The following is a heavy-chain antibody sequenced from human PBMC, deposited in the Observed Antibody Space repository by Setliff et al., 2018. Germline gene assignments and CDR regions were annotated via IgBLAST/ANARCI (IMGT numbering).Heavy chain of an antibody. D-gene: IGHD3-3*01. CDR2: INPSGGLT. Sequence: RASVKVSCKTSGYTLTNYYMHWVRQAPGQGLEWMGIINPSGGLTRYAQKFQGRVTMTRDTSTSTVYMEVISLRSEDTAVYFCARDRFYDSWSGTSITAPHDAFDIWGQGTMVTVSS. V-gene: IGHV1-46*03. CDR1: GYTLTNYY. J-gene: IGHJ3*02. CDR3: ARDRFYDSWSGTSITAPHDAFDI.